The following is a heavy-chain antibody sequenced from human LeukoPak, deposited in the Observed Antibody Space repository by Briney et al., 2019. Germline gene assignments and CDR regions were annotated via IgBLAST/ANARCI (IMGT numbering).Heavy chain of an antibody. V-gene: IGHV4-4*07. CDR3: ARGAYYASGNYFDY. Sequence: SETLSPTCTVSGGSIGSYYWSWIRQPAGKGLEWIGRIYTSGSTNYNPSLKSRVTMSVNTSKNYFSLKLSSVTAADTAVYYCARGAYYASGNYFDYWGLGALVTVSS. J-gene: IGHJ4*02. D-gene: IGHD3-10*01. CDR2: IYTSGST. CDR1: GGSIGSYY.